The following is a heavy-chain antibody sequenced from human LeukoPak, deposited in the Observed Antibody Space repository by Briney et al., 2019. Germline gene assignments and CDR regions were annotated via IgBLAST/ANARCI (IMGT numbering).Heavy chain of an antibody. CDR1: GFTFSSYA. D-gene: IGHD2-2*02. CDR2: ISGSGGST. Sequence: GGSLRLSCAASGFTFSSYAMSWVRQAPRKGLEWVSAISGSGGSTYYADSVKGRFTISRDNSKNTLYLQMNSLRAEDTAVYYCAKDPPEDIVVVPAAIGFDYWGQGTLVTVSS. CDR3: AKDPPEDIVVVPAAIGFDY. J-gene: IGHJ4*02. V-gene: IGHV3-23*01.